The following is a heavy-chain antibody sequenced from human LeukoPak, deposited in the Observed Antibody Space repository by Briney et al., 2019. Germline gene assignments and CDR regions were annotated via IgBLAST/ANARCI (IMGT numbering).Heavy chain of an antibody. J-gene: IGHJ4*02. D-gene: IGHD3-10*01. CDR3: ASSGITPG. CDR1: GFTFDDYA. Sequence: GGSLRLSCAASGFTFDDYAMHWVRHAPGKGLEWVSLISGDGGSTYYADSVKGRFTISRDNSKNSLYPQMNSLRTEDTALYYCASSGITPGWGQGTLVTVSS. V-gene: IGHV3-43*02. CDR2: ISGDGGST.